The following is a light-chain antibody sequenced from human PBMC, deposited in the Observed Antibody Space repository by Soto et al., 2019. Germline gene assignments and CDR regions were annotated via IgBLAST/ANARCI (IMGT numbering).Light chain of an antibody. CDR2: DVN. Sequence: QSALTQPRSVSGSPGQPVTISCTGISSDVGGYVYVSWYQQHPGKAPHLIIYDVNKRPSGVPHRFSGSKSGNTASLTISGLHEEDEADYYCWSYGGSYTSEVFGGGTKLTVL. CDR3: WSYGGSYTSEV. CDR1: SSDVGGYVY. J-gene: IGLJ2*01. V-gene: IGLV2-11*01.